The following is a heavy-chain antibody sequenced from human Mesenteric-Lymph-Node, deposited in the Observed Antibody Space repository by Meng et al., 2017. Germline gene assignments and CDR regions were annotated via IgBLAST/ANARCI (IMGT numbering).Heavy chain of an antibody. CDR2: INPNSGGT. Sequence: ASAKVSCKASGYTFTGYYMHWVRQAPGQGLEWMGWINPNSGGTNYAQKFQGRVTMTRDTSISTAYMELSRLRSDDTAVYYCARDGQQLDPDYFDYWGQGTLVTVSS. J-gene: IGHJ4*02. CDR3: ARDGQQLDPDYFDY. CDR1: GYTFTGYY. D-gene: IGHD6-13*01. V-gene: IGHV1-2*02.